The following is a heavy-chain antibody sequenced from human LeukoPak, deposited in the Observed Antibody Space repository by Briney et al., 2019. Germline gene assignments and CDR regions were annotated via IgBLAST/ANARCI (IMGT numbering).Heavy chain of an antibody. CDR2: TYYVSKWFN. CDR3: AREGWFGEPPSHWFDP. D-gene: IGHD3-10*01. V-gene: IGHV6-1*01. Sequence: SQTLSLTCAISGDSVSSKSATWNWIRQSPSRGLEWLGRTYYVSKWFNDYAVSVKSRITITPDTSKNQFSLQLNSVTPEDTAVYYCAREGWFGEPPSHWFDPWGQGTLVTVSS. CDR1: GDSVSSKSAT. J-gene: IGHJ5*02.